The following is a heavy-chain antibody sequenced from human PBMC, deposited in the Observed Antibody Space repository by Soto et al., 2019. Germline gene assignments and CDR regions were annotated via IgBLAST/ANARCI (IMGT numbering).Heavy chain of an antibody. CDR3: AQTAGGGFCSSPTCSLLNWFDP. V-gene: IGHV4-38-2*01. Sequence: SSETLSLTCAVSGFSISSAYYWGWVRQPPGKGLEWIGSIYYSGSTHYNPSLKSRVTISLDRSKNQFSLKLSSVTAADTAVYYCAQTAGGGFCSSPTCSLLNWFDPWGQGILVTVYS. D-gene: IGHD2-2*01. CDR2: IYYSGST. CDR1: GFSISSAYY. J-gene: IGHJ5*02.